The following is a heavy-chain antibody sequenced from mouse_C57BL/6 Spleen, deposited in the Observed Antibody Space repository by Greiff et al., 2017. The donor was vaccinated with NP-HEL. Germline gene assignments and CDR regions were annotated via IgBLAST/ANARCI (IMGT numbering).Heavy chain of an antibody. V-gene: IGHV1-81*01. D-gene: IGHD2-4*01. CDR1: GYTFTSYG. CDR2: IYPRSGNT. J-gene: IGHJ1*03. CDR3: ARVYYDYGRYFDV. Sequence: VQLQQSGAELARPGASVKLSCKASGYTFTSYGISWVKQRTGQGLEWIGEIYPRSGNTYYNEKFKGKATLTADKSSSTAYMELRSLTSEDSAVYFCARVYYDYGRYFDVWGTGTTVTVSS.